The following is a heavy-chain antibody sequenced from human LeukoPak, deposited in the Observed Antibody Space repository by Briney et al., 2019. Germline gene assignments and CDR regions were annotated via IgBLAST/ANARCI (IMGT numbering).Heavy chain of an antibody. CDR2: ISWNSGSI. Sequence: PGGSLRLPCAASGFTFDDYAMHWVRQAPGEGLEWVSGISWNSGSIGYADSVKGRFTISRDNAKNSLYLQMNSLRAEDTALYYCAKDTIIAAPQRISDGMDVWGQGTTVTVSS. V-gene: IGHV3-9*01. CDR1: GFTFDDYA. J-gene: IGHJ6*02. D-gene: IGHD6-13*01. CDR3: AKDTIIAAPQRISDGMDV.